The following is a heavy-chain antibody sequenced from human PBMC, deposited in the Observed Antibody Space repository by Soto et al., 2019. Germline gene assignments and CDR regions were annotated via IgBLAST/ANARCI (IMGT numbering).Heavy chain of an antibody. J-gene: IGHJ4*02. V-gene: IGHV3-23*01. CDR1: GFTFSTHA. D-gene: IGHD6-6*01. CDR2: ISGSGGST. Sequence: GGALRLSCAGSGFTFSTHAMSWGRLAPGKGLEWVSAISGSGGSTYYADSVKGRFTISRDKSKNTLYLQMNSLRAEDTAVYYCAKNWDTTFSSSSHWGQGTLVTVSS. CDR3: AKNWDTTFSSSSH.